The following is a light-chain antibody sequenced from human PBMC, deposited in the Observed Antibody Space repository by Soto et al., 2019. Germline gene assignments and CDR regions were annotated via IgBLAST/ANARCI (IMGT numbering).Light chain of an antibody. J-gene: IGKJ1*01. CDR1: QTVTSNY. CDR3: QQCAHSPRT. Sequence: EIVLTQSPGTLSLSPGERATLSCRASQTVTSNYLAWYQQKPGQAPRLLIFDASNRAAGIPDRFSGNGSATDFTLTISRLEPEDFAVYYCQQCAHSPRTFGQGTKVEIK. V-gene: IGKV3-20*01. CDR2: DAS.